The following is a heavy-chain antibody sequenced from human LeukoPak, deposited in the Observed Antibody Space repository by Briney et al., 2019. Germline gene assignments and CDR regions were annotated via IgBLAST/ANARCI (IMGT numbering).Heavy chain of an antibody. D-gene: IGHD4-23*01. CDR1: GGSISSGGYS. J-gene: IGHJ4*02. CDR3: GRAEGYGGYLDY. Sequence: SETLSLTCAVSGGSISSGGYSWSWIRQPPGKGLEWIGYIYHSGSTYYNPSLESRVTISVDRSKNQFSLKLSSVTAADTAVYYCGRAEGYGGYLDYWGQGTLVTVSS. V-gene: IGHV4-30-2*01. CDR2: IYHSGST.